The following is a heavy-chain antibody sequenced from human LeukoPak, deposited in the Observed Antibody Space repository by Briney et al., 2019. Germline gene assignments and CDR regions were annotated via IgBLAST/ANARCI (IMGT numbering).Heavy chain of an antibody. J-gene: IGHJ4*02. V-gene: IGHV3-23*01. CDR3: AKETQFGGVIVTNFDY. Sequence: GGSLRLSCAASGFTLASYAMSWVRQAPGKGLEWVSAITGSGRSTYYADSAKGRFTISRDNSKNTLYLQMNSLRAEDTAVYYCAKETQFGGVIVTNFDYWGQGTLVTVSS. D-gene: IGHD3-16*02. CDR2: ITGSGRST. CDR1: GFTLASYA.